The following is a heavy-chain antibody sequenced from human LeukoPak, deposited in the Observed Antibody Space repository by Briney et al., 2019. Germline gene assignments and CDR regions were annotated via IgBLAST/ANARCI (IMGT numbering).Heavy chain of an antibody. V-gene: IGHV1-18*01. J-gene: IGHJ6*02. CDR1: GYTFTSYG. D-gene: IGHD2-15*01. Sequence: ASVKVSCKASGYTFTSYGISWVRQAPGQGLEWMGWISAYNGNTSYAQKLQGRVTMTTDTSTSTAYMELRSLRSDDTAVYYCARALVVVAATYYYYYYGMDVWGQGTTVTVSS. CDR3: ARALVVVAATYYYYYYGMDV. CDR2: ISAYNGNT.